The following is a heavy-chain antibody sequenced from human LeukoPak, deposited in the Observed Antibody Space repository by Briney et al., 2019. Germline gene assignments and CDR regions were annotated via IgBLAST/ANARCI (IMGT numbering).Heavy chain of an antibody. V-gene: IGHV3-48*01. CDR2: ISSSSTTL. J-gene: IGHJ4*02. CDR1: AFSISTCS. CDR3: ARGDFKKHDYIDS. D-gene: IGHD2/OR15-2a*01. Sequence: PGGSLRLSCAASAFSISTCSMNWVRQAPGKGLEWISYISSSSTTLFYADSVKGRFSISRDNAKNSLYLQMNSLRAEDTAIYYCARGDFKKHDYIDSWGQGTLVTVPS.